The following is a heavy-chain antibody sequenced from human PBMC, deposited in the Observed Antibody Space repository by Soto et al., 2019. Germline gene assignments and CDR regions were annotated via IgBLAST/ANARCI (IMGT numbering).Heavy chain of an antibody. J-gene: IGHJ4*02. Sequence: PSETLSLTCAVYGGSFSGYYWSWIRQPPGKGLEWIGEINHSGSTNYNPSLKSRVTISVDTSKNQFSLKLSSVTAADTAVYYCASSDYDFWSGSLLPLDYWGQGTLVTV. CDR1: GGSFSGYY. V-gene: IGHV4-34*01. CDR2: INHSGST. CDR3: ASSDYDFWSGSLLPLDY. D-gene: IGHD3-3*01.